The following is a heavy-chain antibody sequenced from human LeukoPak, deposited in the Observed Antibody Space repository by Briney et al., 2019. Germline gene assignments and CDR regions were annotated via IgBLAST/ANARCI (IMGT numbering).Heavy chain of an antibody. CDR1: GFTFSSYA. Sequence: PGRSLRLSCAASGFTFSSYAMHWVRQAPGKGLERVAVISYDGSNKYYADSVKGRFTISRDNSKNTLYLQMNSLRAEDTAVYYCASEPYYYGSGSYSGVDYWGQGTLVTVSS. CDR3: ASEPYYYGSGSYSGVDY. D-gene: IGHD3-10*01. J-gene: IGHJ4*02. V-gene: IGHV3-30-3*01. CDR2: ISYDGSNK.